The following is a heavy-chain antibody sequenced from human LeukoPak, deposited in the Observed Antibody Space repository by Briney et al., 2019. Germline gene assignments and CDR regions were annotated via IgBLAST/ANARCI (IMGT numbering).Heavy chain of an antibody. Sequence: SETLSLTCTVSGGSVSDYYWSWIRQPPGKGLEWIGYIYYSGSTNYNPSLKSRVTISVDTSKNQFSLKLSSVTAAGTAVYYCARGLSGYYYYYMDVWGKGTTVTVSS. V-gene: IGHV4-59*02. CDR2: IYYSGST. CDR1: GGSVSDYY. D-gene: IGHD3-3*01. CDR3: ARGLSGYYYYYMDV. J-gene: IGHJ6*03.